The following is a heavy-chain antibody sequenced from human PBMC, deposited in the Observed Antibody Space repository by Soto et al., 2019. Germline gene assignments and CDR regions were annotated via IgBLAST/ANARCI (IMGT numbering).Heavy chain of an antibody. J-gene: IGHJ4*02. CDR1: GGSISGYY. Sequence: SETLSLTCTVSGGSISGYYWSWIRQPPGKGLEWIGYIYYSGNTNYNPSLKSRVTISVDTSKNQFSLKLSSVTAADTAVYYCASEVRGQEPYYFDYWGQGTLVTVSS. CDR2: IYYSGNT. V-gene: IGHV4-59*01. CDR3: ASEVRGQEPYYFDY.